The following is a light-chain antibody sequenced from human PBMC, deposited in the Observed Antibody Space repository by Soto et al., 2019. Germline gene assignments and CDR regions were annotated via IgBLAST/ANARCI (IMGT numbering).Light chain of an antibody. J-gene: IGKJ1*01. Sequence: DIQMTPSPFTLSAFVGDRVTITCRASQSVNSWLAWYQQRPGKAPKLLIYDASTLESGVPSRFSGSGSGTEFTLTISSLQPGDFATYYCQHYNTYPWTFGQGTKVDIK. V-gene: IGKV1-5*01. CDR2: DAS. CDR3: QHYNTYPWT. CDR1: QSVNSW.